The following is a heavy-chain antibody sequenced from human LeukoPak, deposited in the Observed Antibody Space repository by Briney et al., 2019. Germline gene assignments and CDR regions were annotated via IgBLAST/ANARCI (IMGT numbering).Heavy chain of an antibody. Sequence: HPGGSLRLSCAASGFSFSSYWMHWVRQAPGEGLVWVSRLYTDGRSTDYADSVKGRHTISRDNAKNTLYLQMSSLRAEDTVVYYCARGTGTHYFDYWSQGTLVTVSS. D-gene: IGHD1-1*01. CDR2: LYTDGRST. J-gene: IGHJ4*02. CDR3: ARGTGTHYFDY. V-gene: IGHV3-74*01. CDR1: GFSFSSYW.